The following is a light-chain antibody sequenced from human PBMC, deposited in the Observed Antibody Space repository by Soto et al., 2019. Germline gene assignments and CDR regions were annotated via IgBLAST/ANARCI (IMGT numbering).Light chain of an antibody. Sequence: QSVLTQPRSVSGSPGQSVTISCTGTSSDVGGYNYVSWYQQHPGKAPKLMIYDDSDRPSGVSNRFSGSKSGNTASLTISGLQAEDEADYYCSSYTSSNTLHYVFGTGSKVTVL. CDR3: SSYTSSNTLHYV. CDR2: DDS. J-gene: IGLJ1*01. V-gene: IGLV2-14*01. CDR1: SSDVGGYNY.